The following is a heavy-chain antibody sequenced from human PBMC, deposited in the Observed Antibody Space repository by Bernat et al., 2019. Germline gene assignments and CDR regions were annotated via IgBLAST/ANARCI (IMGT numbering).Heavy chain of an antibody. CDR2: ISSDGENT. CDR3: AKVSAPYFDY. D-gene: IGHD3-16*01. Sequence: DVQLMESGGALVQPGGSLRLSCAASGFTFSDSGMSWVRLPPGKGLEWVSTISSDGENTHYAGSVQGRFTISRDNSQSTLYLQMDSLRAEDAAIYYCAKVSAPYFDYWGQGALVTVSS. CDR1: GFTFSDSG. V-gene: IGHV3-23*01. J-gene: IGHJ4*02.